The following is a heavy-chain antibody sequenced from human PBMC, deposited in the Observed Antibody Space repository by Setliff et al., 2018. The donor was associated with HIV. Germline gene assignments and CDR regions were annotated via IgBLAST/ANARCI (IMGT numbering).Heavy chain of an antibody. CDR3: ARLPDINSWPFDY. Sequence: PSETLSLTCTVSYGSISGHYWTWIRQPPGKGLEWIGYIHHSGGTQYNPSLMSRLTMSVDSSKNQFSLSLSSVTAADTAVYYCARLPDINSWPFDYWAREPWSPSPQ. CDR1: YGSISGHY. J-gene: IGHJ4*02. V-gene: IGHV4-59*11. CDR2: IHHSGGT. D-gene: IGHD6-13*01.